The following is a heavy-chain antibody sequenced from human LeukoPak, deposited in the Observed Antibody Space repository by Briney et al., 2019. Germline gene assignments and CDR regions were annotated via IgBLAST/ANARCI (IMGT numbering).Heavy chain of an antibody. Sequence: GGSLRLSCAASGFTFSSYSMNWVRQAPGKGLEWVSSISSSSSYIYYADSVKGRFTISRDDAKNSLYLQMNSLRAEDTAVYYCARDLEYSSSSLTYYFDYWGQGTLVTVSS. D-gene: IGHD6-6*01. CDR2: ISSSSSYI. CDR3: ARDLEYSSSSLTYYFDY. CDR1: GFTFSSYS. J-gene: IGHJ4*02. V-gene: IGHV3-21*01.